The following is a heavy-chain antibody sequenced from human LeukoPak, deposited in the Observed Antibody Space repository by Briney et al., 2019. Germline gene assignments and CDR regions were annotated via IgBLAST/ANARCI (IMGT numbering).Heavy chain of an antibody. V-gene: IGHV3-66*01. CDR2: IYSGGST. CDR1: GFTVSSNY. D-gene: IGHD3-22*01. CDR3: ASKRGITMIVV. Sequence: GGSLRLSCAASGFTVSSNYMSWVRQAPGKGLEWVSVIYSGGSTYYADSVKGRFTISRDNSKNTLYLQMNSLRAEDTAVYYCASKRGITMIVVWDQGTLVTVSS. J-gene: IGHJ4*02.